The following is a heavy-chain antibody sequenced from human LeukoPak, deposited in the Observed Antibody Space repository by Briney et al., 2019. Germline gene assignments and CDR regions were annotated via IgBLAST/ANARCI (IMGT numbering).Heavy chain of an antibody. CDR3: VRDGGSGFDY. D-gene: IGHD6-19*01. V-gene: IGHV3-33*01. CDR1: GFTFSNYA. Sequence: GGSLRLSCEASGFTFSNYAIHWVRQAPGKGLEWVAVIWYDGSKEYYGDSVKGRFTISRDDSKNTLYLQLNSLRAEDTAVYYCVRDGGSGFDYWGQGTLVTVSS. CDR2: IWYDGSKE. J-gene: IGHJ4*02.